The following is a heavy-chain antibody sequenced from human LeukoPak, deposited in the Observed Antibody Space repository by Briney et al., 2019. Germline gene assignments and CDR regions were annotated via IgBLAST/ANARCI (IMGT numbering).Heavy chain of an antibody. Sequence: GGSLRLSCAASGFTFSSYSMNWVRQAPGKGLEWVSSISTSSDYIYYADSLKGRFTVSRDNAKNSLYLQMNSLRAEDTAVYYCARVAVAGNYFDYWGQGTLVTVSS. CDR1: GFTFSSYS. V-gene: IGHV3-21*04. CDR2: ISTSSDYI. J-gene: IGHJ4*02. CDR3: ARVAVAGNYFDY. D-gene: IGHD6-19*01.